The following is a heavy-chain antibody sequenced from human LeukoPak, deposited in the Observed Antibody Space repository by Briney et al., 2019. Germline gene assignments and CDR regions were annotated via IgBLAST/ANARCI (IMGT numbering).Heavy chain of an antibody. J-gene: IGHJ3*02. D-gene: IGHD3-10*01. CDR1: GFTFSNVW. V-gene: IGHV3-15*01. Sequence: GGSLRLSCAASGFTFSNVWMNWVRQAPGKGLEWVGRIKSKTDGGTTNYAAPVKGTFTISRDDSKNTLYLQMNSLKTEDTAVYYCTTAVIRGLNAFDIWGRGTMVTVSS. CDR2: IKSKTDGGTT. CDR3: TTAVIRGLNAFDI.